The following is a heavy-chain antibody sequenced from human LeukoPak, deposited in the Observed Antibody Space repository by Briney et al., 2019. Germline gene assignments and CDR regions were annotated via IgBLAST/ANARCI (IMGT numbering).Heavy chain of an antibody. CDR3: ARGSSGSYL. J-gene: IGHJ4*02. CDR2: INHSGST. Sequence: SETMSLTCAVYGGSFSGYYWSWIRQPPGKGLEWIGEINHSGSTNYNPSLKSRVTISVDTSKNQFSLKLSSVTAADTAVYYCARGSSGSYLWGQGTLVTVSS. V-gene: IGHV4-34*01. CDR1: GGSFSGYY. D-gene: IGHD3-10*01.